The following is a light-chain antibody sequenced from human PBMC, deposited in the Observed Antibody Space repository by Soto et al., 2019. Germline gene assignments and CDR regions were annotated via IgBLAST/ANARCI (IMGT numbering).Light chain of an antibody. CDR2: EVS. V-gene: IGLV2-8*01. CDR1: SSDVGGYNY. Sequence: QSALTQPPSASGSPGQSVTISCTGTSSDVGGYNYVSWYQQYPGKAPKLVIYEVSKRPSGVPDRFSGSKSGNTASLTVSGLQAEDEADYYFNSYAGSDNLVVFGGGTKLTVL. J-gene: IGLJ2*01. CDR3: NSYAGSDNLVV.